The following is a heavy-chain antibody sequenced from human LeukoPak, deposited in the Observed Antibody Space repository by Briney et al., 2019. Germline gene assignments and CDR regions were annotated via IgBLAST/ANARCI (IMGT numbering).Heavy chain of an antibody. CDR3: ARARGYSYLYFDL. V-gene: IGHV4-39*01. CDR2: IYYSGST. D-gene: IGHD5-18*01. Sequence: SETLSLTCTVSGGSISSSSYYWGWIRQPPGKGLEWIGSIYYSGSTYYNPSLKSRVTISVDTSKNQFSLKLSSVTAADTAVYYCARARGYSYLYFDLWGRGTLVTVSS. CDR1: GGSISSSSYY. J-gene: IGHJ2*01.